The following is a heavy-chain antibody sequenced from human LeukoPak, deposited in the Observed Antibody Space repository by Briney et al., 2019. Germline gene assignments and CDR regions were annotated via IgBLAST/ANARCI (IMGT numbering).Heavy chain of an antibody. CDR2: ISSSSSYI. CDR1: GFTFSSYG. CDR3: ARGSDILTGYPENAFDI. J-gene: IGHJ3*02. D-gene: IGHD3-9*01. V-gene: IGHV3-21*01. Sequence: PGGSLRLSCAASGFTFSSYGMHWVRQAPGKGLEWVSSISSSSSYIYYTDSVKGRFTISRDNAKNSLYLQMNRLRAEDTAVYYCARGSDILTGYPENAFDIWGQGTMVTVSS.